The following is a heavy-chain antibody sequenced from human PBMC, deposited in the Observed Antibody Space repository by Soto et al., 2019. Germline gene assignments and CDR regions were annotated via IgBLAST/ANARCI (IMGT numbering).Heavy chain of an antibody. CDR3: ARGVLRFLQWFDH. Sequence: QVQLQESGPGLVKPSETLSLTCTVSGASVNSENYYWSWIRQPPGKGLEWIGYVYYSGSTNYNPSLKSRATISLDTYKNNFSLKMTSMTSADTAFYYCARGVLRFLQWFDHWGQGTLVTVSS. CDR1: GASVNSENYY. V-gene: IGHV4-61*03. J-gene: IGHJ5*02. D-gene: IGHD3-3*01. CDR2: VYYSGST.